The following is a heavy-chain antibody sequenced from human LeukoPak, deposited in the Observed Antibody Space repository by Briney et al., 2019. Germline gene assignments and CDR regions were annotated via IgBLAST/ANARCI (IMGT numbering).Heavy chain of an antibody. Sequence: PSETLSLTCTVSGGSISSYYWSWIRQPPGKGLEWIGYIYYSGSTNYNPSLKSRVTISVDTSKNQFSLKLSSVTAADTAVYYCASRSGITGTLLIDYWGQGTLVTVSS. J-gene: IGHJ4*02. CDR1: GGSISSYY. D-gene: IGHD1-20*01. V-gene: IGHV4-59*01. CDR2: IYYSGST. CDR3: ASRSGITGTLLIDY.